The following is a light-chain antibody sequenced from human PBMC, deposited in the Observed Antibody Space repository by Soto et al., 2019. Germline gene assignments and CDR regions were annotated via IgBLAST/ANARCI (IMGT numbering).Light chain of an antibody. CDR1: QSVYNNY. CDR2: GAS. CDR3: QQYGSATYT. J-gene: IGKJ2*01. Sequence: EIVLTQSPGTLSLSPGERATLSCRASQSVYNNYLAWYRQRPGQAPRLLINGASSRATGIPDRFSGSGSGTDFTLTISRLEPEDFAVYYWQQYGSATYTFGQGTKLEIK. V-gene: IGKV3-20*01.